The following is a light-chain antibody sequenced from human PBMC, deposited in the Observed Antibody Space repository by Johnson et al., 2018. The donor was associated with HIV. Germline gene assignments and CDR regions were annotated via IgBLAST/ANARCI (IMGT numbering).Light chain of an antibody. CDR1: SSNIENYF. CDR3: GVWDASLSPHYV. Sequence: QVVLTQPPSVSAAPGQRVNISCSGHSSNIENYFVSWYHQLPGAAPRLLIYEDYKRPSGIPDRFSGSKSGASATLGITGLQTGDEADYYCGVWDASLSPHYVFGTGTTITVL. CDR2: EDY. V-gene: IGLV1-51*02. J-gene: IGLJ1*01.